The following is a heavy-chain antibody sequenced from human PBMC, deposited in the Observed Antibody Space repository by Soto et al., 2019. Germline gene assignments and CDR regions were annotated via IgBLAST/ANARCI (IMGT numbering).Heavy chain of an antibody. CDR2: IIPIFGTA. D-gene: IGHD3-3*01. CDR1: GGTFSSFA. CDR3: ARGLEYYDFWSGYSLHY. V-gene: IGHV1-69*13. Sequence: SVKVACKASGGTFSSFAISWVRQAPGQGLEWMGGIIPIFGTANYAQKFQGRVTITADESTSTAYMELSSLRSDDTAVYYCARGLEYYDFWSGYSLHYWG. J-gene: IGHJ4*01.